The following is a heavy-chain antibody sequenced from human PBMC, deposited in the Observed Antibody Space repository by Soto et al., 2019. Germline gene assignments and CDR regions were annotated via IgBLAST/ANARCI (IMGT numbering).Heavy chain of an antibody. V-gene: IGHV3-9*01. CDR3: DKDRGVNWGGYGRDV. CDR1: GFTFNDYA. CDR2: ITWNSGIK. D-gene: IGHD7-27*01. Sequence: PGGSLRLSCATSGFTFNDYAMHWVRQAPGKGLEWVSGITWNSGIKGYADSVKGRFTISRDNGKNSLYLQMSSLRAEDTALYYCDKDRGVNWGGYGRDVWGQGTTVTVSS. J-gene: IGHJ6*02.